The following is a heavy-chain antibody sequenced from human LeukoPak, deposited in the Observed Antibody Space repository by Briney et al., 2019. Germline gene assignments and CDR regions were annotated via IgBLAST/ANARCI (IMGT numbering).Heavy chain of an antibody. D-gene: IGHD3-9*01. V-gene: IGHV3-9*01. CDR3: TRDLMDYDVSTGLHHYYMDV. J-gene: IGHJ6*02. Sequence: GGSLRLSCAASGFTFDDDAMHWVRQVPGKGLEWVSGISWNSGSIGYADSVKGRFTISRDNAKNTLYLQMNTLRVEDTAVYYCTRDLMDYDVSTGLHHYYMDVWGQGTTVTVSS. CDR2: ISWNSGSI. CDR1: GFTFDDDA.